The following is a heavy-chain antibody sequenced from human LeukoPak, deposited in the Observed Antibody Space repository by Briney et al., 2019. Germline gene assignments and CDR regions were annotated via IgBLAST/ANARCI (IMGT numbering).Heavy chain of an antibody. J-gene: IGHJ5*02. D-gene: IGHD3-10*01. CDR1: GGPIGSSSHY. V-gene: IGHV4-39*07. CDR3: ARLSRRITMVRGPTQYNWFDP. CDR2: IYYSGST. Sequence: SETLSLTCTVSGGPIGSSSHYWGWIRQPPGKGLEWIGSIYYSGSTYYNPSLKSRVTISVDTSKNQFSLKLSSVTAADTAVYYCARLSRRITMVRGPTQYNWFDPWGQGTLVTVSS.